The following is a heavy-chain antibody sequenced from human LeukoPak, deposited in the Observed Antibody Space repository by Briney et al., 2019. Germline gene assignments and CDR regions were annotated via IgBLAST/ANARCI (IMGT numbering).Heavy chain of an antibody. D-gene: IGHD3-10*01. Sequence: PSETLSLTCAVYGGSFSTYYWSWVRQPPGSGLEWIGEVNQSGSTNYNPSLKSRVTVSIDTSKNQFSLKLTSLTAADTATYFCARHGLGRGVYITRQYNYYMDVWGTGTTVIVSS. J-gene: IGHJ6*04. CDR2: VNQSGST. CDR1: GGSFSTYY. V-gene: IGHV4-34*01. CDR3: ARHGLGRGVYITRQYNYYMDV.